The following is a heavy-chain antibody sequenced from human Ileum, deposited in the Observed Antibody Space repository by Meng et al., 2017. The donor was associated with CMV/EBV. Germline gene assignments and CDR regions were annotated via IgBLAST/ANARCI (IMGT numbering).Heavy chain of an antibody. CDR1: GFTFSNYW. J-gene: IGHJ6*02. CDR2: IKQDGGEK. V-gene: IGHV3-7*01. D-gene: IGHD3-10*02. Sequence: GGSPRLSCAASGFTFSNYWMTWVRQAPGKGPEWVANIKQDGGEKYFVDSVKGRFTISRDNAKNSLYLQMSSLRAEDTAVYYCARDRDHVPQDGYYDMDVWGQGTTVTVSS. CDR3: ARDRDHVPQDGYYDMDV.